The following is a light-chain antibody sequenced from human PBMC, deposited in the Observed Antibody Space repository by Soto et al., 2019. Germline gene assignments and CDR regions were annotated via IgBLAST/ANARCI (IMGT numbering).Light chain of an antibody. Sequence: AIQLTQSPSSLSASVGDRVTITCRASQGISSALVWYQQKPGKAPKLLIYDASSLESGVPSRFSGSGSGTDFTLTISSLQPEDFATYYCQQFNNYRTFGQGPKVEIK. J-gene: IGKJ1*01. CDR2: DAS. CDR1: QGISSA. CDR3: QQFNNYRT. V-gene: IGKV1D-13*01.